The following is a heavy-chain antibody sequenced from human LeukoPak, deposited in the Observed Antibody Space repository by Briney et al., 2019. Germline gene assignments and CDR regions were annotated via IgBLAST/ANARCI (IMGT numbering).Heavy chain of an antibody. CDR2: IIPIFGTA. CDR1: GGTFSSYA. J-gene: IGHJ5*02. CDR3: ARLDCSSTSCYLDP. D-gene: IGHD2-2*01. Sequence: APVKVSCKASGGTFSSYAISWVRQAPGQGLEWMGGIIPIFGTANYAQKFQGRVTITADESTSTAYMELSSLRSEDTAVYYCARLDCSSTSCYLDPWGQGTLVTVSS. V-gene: IGHV1-69*01.